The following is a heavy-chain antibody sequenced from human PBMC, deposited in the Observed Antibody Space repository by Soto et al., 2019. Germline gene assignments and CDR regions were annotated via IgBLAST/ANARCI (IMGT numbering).Heavy chain of an antibody. CDR1: GFTFSTYS. CDR3: ARGYPYYYGSGSMFYSDY. Sequence: QVQLVESGGGVVQPGRFLRLSCAASGFTFSTYSMHWVRQAPGKGLEWVTLISYDGRNKYYADSVKGRFTISRDNSKSTLYLQVNSLTIEDTAVYYCARGYPYYYGSGSMFYSDYWGQGTLVTVSS. V-gene: IGHV3-30-3*01. CDR2: ISYDGRNK. D-gene: IGHD3-10*01. J-gene: IGHJ4*02.